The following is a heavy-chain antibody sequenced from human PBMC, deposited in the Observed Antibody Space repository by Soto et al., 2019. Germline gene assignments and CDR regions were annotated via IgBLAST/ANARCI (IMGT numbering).Heavy chain of an antibody. D-gene: IGHD1-7*01. CDR2: IVPIFRTT. CDR1: GDTFSNYA. Sequence: QVQLVQSGAEVKKSGSSVKVACKVSGDTFSNYAINWVRRAPGQGLEWMGAIVPIFRTTNYAQKFQGRVTIPADESTITAYMELSRRRSDDTATFYCAREASAPGTFREDASDIWGQGTKVTVSS. V-gene: IGHV1-69*12. J-gene: IGHJ3*02. CDR3: AREASAPGTFREDASDI.